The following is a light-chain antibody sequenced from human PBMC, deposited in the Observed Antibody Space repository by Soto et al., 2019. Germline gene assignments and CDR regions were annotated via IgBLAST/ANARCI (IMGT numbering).Light chain of an antibody. CDR1: SSNIGSNY. Sequence: QSVLTQPPSASGTPGQRVTISCSGSSSNIGSNYVYWYRQLPGTAPNVLIYRNDERPSGVPDRFSGSKSGSSASLAISGRGSEDEADYYCSAWDDSLSGPVFGRGTKLTVL. J-gene: IGLJ3*02. V-gene: IGLV1-47*01. CDR3: SAWDDSLSGPV. CDR2: RND.